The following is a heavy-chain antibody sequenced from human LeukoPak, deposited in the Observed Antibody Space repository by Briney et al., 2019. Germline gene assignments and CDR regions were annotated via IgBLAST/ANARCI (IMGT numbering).Heavy chain of an antibody. CDR1: GGSISSSSYY. Sequence: SETLSLTCTVSGGSISSSSYYWGWIRQPPGKGLEWIGSIYYSGSTYYNPSLKSRVTISVDTSKNQFSLKLNSVTAADTAIYYCARASGYYYGDLDYWGQGTLVTVSS. CDR2: IYYSGST. CDR3: ARASGYYYGDLDY. D-gene: IGHD3-22*01. V-gene: IGHV4-39*07. J-gene: IGHJ4*02.